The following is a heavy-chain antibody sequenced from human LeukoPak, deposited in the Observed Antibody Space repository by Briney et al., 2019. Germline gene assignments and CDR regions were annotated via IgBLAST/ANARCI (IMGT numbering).Heavy chain of an antibody. D-gene: IGHD2-15*01. CDR3: ARTYCRGGSCHFDY. V-gene: IGHV4-59*08. J-gene: IGHJ4*02. CDR2: ISYSGST. CDR1: GGSISSYY. Sequence: SETLSLTRTVSGGSISSYYWSWIRQPPGKGLEWIGYISYSGSTDSNPSLKSRVTISVDTSKNQISLKLSSVTAADTAVYYCARTYCRGGSCHFDYWGQGTLVTVSS.